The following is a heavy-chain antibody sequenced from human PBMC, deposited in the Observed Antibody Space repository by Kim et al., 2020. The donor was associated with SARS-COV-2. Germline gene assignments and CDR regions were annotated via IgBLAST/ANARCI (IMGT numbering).Heavy chain of an antibody. CDR1: GYTFTSYG. V-gene: IGHV1-18*01. CDR3: ARDYYDSSGYYPYYYYYGMDV. Sequence: ASVKVSCKASGYTFTSYGISWVRQAPGQGLEWMGWISAYNGNTNYAQKLQGRVTMTTDTSTSTAYMELRSLRSDDTAVYYCARDYYDSSGYYPYYYYYGMDVWGQGTTVTVSS. J-gene: IGHJ6*02. CDR2: ISAYNGNT. D-gene: IGHD3-22*01.